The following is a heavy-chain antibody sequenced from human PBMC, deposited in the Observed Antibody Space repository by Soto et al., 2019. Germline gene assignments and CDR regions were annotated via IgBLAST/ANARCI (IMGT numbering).Heavy chain of an antibody. CDR1: GCTFSSYA. J-gene: IGHJ4*01. CDR2: RIPIFGTA. D-gene: IGHD6-13*01. V-gene: IGHV1-69*13. CDR3: ARFLRALNPTKTGESSSVIYYFDY. Sequence: SVKVYFNASGCTFSSYAISWVRPAPGQGLEWMGGRIPIFGTANYAQKFQGRVTITADESTSTAYMELSSLRSEDTAGYYCARFLRALNPTKTGESSSVIYYFDYWG.